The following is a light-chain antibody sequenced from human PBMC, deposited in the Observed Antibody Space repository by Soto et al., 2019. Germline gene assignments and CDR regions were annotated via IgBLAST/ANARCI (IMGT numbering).Light chain of an antibody. V-gene: IGKV1-17*01. CDR1: LNIREE. Sequence: IQVPQSPSSPSASVGDRVTITCRASLNIREELDWYQQKPGKAPKRLVYDTTTLLSWDPPRFSGDGSGKEFTLTIRRLQSGDCATYVCLHHNPHPWMFGQGTKVE. J-gene: IGKJ1*01. CDR3: LHHNPHPWM. CDR2: DTT.